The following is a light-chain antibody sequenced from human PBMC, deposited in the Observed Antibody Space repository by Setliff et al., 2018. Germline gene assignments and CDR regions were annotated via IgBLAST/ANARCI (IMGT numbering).Light chain of an antibody. J-gene: IGLJ3*02. CDR2: DVT. CDR1: SSDVGAYNY. V-gene: IGLV2-14*03. Sequence: QSVLTQPASVSGSPGQSITISCTGTSSDVGAYNYVSWYQQHPGEVPKLIIYDVTERPSGVSNRFSGSKSGNTASLTISGLQAEDEADYYCCSYAGDKSWVFGGGTKVTVL. CDR3: CSYAGDKSWV.